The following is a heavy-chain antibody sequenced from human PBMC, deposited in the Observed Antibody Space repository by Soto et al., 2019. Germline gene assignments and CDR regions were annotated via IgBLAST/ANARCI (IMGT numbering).Heavy chain of an antibody. J-gene: IGHJ4*02. V-gene: IGHV3-53*01. CDR3: AIDESTGHNPSLDY. Sequence: PGGSLRLSCAASEFTVSSNYMNWVRQAPGKGLECVSIIYSGGSTYYADSVKGRFTISRDDSRKTVYLQMHNLGAEDTAVYYCAIDESTGHNPSLDYWGQGTTVTVSS. CDR1: EFTVSSNY. D-gene: IGHD2-8*02. CDR2: IYSGGST.